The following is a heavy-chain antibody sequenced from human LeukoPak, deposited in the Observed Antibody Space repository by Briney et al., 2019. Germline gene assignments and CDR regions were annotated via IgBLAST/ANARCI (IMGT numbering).Heavy chain of an antibody. CDR2: IYYSGST. CDR3: ARDVDNYMDV. J-gene: IGHJ6*03. V-gene: IGHV4-61*01. Sequence: SQTLSLTCTVSGGSISSGSYYWSWIRQPPGKGLEWIGYIYYSGSTNYNPSLKSRVTISVDTSKNQFSLKLSSVTAADTAVYYCARDVDNYMDVWGKGTTVTVSS. D-gene: IGHD5-12*01. CDR1: GGSISSGSYY.